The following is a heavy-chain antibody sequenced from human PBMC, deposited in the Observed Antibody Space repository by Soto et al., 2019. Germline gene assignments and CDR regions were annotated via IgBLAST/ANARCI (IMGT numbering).Heavy chain of an antibody. CDR2: RHHSGST. CDR3: ARDKDYYYGMDV. J-gene: IGHJ6*02. Sequence: SETLSLTCSVSGGSISGYYWSWIRQPPGKGLEWVGYRHHSGSTNYNASLKSRVTISLDTSRNQFSLKLSSVTAAGTAVYYCARDKDYYYGMDVWGQGTTVTVSS. V-gene: IGHV4-59*01. CDR1: GGSISGYY.